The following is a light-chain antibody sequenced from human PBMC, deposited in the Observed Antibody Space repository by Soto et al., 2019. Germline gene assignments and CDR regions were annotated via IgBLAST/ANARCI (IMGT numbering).Light chain of an antibody. V-gene: IGLV1-40*01. J-gene: IGLJ1*01. CDR2: GNS. CDR3: QSYDSSLSGYV. Sequence: QSVLTQPPSVSGAPGQRITISCTGSSSNIGARYDVHWYQQLPGTAPKLLIYGNSNRPSGVPDRLSGSKSGTSASLAITGLQAEDEADYYCQSYDSSLSGYVFGSGTKLTVL. CDR1: SSNIGARYD.